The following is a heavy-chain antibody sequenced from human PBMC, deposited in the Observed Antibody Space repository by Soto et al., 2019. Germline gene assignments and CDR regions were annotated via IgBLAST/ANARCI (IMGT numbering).Heavy chain of an antibody. Sequence: QVQIQQWGAGLLKPSETLSLTCAVYGESFSGYYWSWIRQPPGKGLEWIGEINHSGSTNYNPSLKSRVTISVDTSKNQFSLKLSSVTAAATAVFYCARTYGSSWYMTFDYWGQGTLVTVSS. CDR3: ARTYGSSWYMTFDY. CDR2: INHSGST. D-gene: IGHD6-13*01. CDR1: GESFSGYY. J-gene: IGHJ4*02. V-gene: IGHV4-34*01.